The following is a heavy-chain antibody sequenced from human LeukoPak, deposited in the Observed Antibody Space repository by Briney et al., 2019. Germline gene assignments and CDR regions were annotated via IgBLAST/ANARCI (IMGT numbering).Heavy chain of an antibody. CDR2: IYHSGST. CDR3: ARTGLGYSYGFPSDVGDHLSIDY. V-gene: IGHV4-4*02. D-gene: IGHD5-18*01. Sequence: PSETLSLTCAVSGGSISSSNWWSWVRQPPGKGLEWIGEIYHSGSTNYNPSLKSRVTISVDKSKNQFSLKLSSVTAADTAVYYCARTGLGYSYGFPSDVGDHLSIDYWGQGTLVTVSS. CDR1: GGSISSSNW. J-gene: IGHJ4*02.